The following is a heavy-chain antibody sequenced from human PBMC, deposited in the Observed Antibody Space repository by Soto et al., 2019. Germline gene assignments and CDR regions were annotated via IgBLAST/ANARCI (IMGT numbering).Heavy chain of an antibody. CDR2: INHSGST. J-gene: IGHJ6*04. Sequence: SETLSLTCSVYGGSFSDYYWSWIRQPPGKGLEWIGEINHSGSTNYNPSLKSRVTISVHTSKNLFSLKLSSVTAADTAVYYCARARKGSGSDYYYRYGMDVWGKGTTVTVSS. D-gene: IGHD3-3*01. CDR3: ARARKGSGSDYYYRYGMDV. CDR1: GGSFSDYY. V-gene: IGHV4-34*01.